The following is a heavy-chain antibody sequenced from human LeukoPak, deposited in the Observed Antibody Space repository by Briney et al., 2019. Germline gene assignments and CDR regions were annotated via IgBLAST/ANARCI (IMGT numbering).Heavy chain of an antibody. Sequence: GGSLRLSCAASGFTFSSYAMSWVRQAPGKGLEWVPTVSGNGGITYYADSVKGRFTISRANSKNTLSLQMNSLTAEDTAIYYCAKAWYSSGWNYFDYWGQGTLVTVSS. CDR1: GFTFSSYA. D-gene: IGHD6-19*01. CDR2: VSGNGGIT. CDR3: AKAWYSSGWNYFDY. J-gene: IGHJ4*02. V-gene: IGHV3-23*01.